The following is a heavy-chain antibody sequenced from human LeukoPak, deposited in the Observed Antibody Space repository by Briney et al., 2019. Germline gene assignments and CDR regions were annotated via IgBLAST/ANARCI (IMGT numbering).Heavy chain of an antibody. D-gene: IGHD3-22*01. J-gene: IGHJ1*01. CDR2: ISSSSSYI. CDR3: ARDGYYASSGYGTGAEYFQH. Sequence: GGSLRLSCAASGFTFSSYSMNWVRQAPGKGLEWVSSISSSSSYIYYADSVKGRFTISRDNAKNSLYLQMNSLRAEVTAVYYCARDGYYASSGYGTGAEYFQHWGQGTLVTVSS. V-gene: IGHV3-21*01. CDR1: GFTFSSYS.